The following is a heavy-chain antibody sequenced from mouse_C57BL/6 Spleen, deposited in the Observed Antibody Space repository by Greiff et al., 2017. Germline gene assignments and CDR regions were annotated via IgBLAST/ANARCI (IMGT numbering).Heavy chain of an antibody. Sequence: VQLQQSGPELVKPGASVKISCKASGYSFTDYNMNWVKQSNGKSLEWIGVINPNYGTTSYNQKFKGKATLTVDKSSSTAFMQRNSLTSEDSAVYYGARRAVVAENFDYWGQGTTLTVSS. CDR3: ARRAVVAENFDY. J-gene: IGHJ2*01. CDR2: INPNYGTT. V-gene: IGHV1-39*01. CDR1: GYSFTDYN. D-gene: IGHD1-1*01.